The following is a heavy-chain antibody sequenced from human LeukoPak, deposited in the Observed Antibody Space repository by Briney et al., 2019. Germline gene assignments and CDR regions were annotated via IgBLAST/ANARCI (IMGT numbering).Heavy chain of an antibody. CDR3: ARDLSSSLETYGMDV. D-gene: IGHD6-6*01. CDR2: ISSSSSYI. Sequence: GGSLRLSCAASGFTFSSYNMNWVRQAPGKGLEWVSSISSSSSYIYYADSVKGRFTISRDNAKNSLYLQMNSLRAEDTAVYYCARDLSSSLETYGMDVWGQGTTVTVSS. V-gene: IGHV3-21*01. CDR1: GFTFSSYN. J-gene: IGHJ6*02.